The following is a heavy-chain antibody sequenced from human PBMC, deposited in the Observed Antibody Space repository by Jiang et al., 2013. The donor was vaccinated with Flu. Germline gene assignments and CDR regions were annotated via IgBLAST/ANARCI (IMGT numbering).Heavy chain of an antibody. CDR2: INPNSGGT. CDR1: GYTFTGYY. V-gene: IGHV1-2*02. Sequence: GYTFTGYYMHWVRQAPGQGLEWMGWINPNSGGTNYAQKFQGRVTMTRDTSISTAYMELSGLRSDDTAVYYCAPSTAMAPEYWGQGTLVTVSS. CDR3: APSTAMAPEY. D-gene: IGHD5-18*01. J-gene: IGHJ4*02.